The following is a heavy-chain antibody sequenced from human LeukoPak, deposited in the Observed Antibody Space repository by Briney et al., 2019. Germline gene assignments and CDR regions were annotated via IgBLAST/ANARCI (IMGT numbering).Heavy chain of an antibody. Sequence: PSETLSLTCIVSGGSINSGGYYWSWIRQHPGKGLEWIGYIYYSGNTYYNPSLKSRVTISVDTSKNQFSLKVSSVTAADTAVYYCARETGTSEIDYWGQGTLVTVSS. D-gene: IGHD1-1*01. CDR1: GGSINSGGYY. CDR2: IYYSGNT. J-gene: IGHJ4*02. V-gene: IGHV4-31*03. CDR3: ARETGTSEIDY.